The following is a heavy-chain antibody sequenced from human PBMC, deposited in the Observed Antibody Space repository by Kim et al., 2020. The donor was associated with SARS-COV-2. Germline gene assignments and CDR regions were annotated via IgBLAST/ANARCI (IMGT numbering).Heavy chain of an antibody. J-gene: IGHJ4*02. CDR2: SST. D-gene: IGHD4-4*01. V-gene: IGHV3-74*01. Sequence: SSTSYADSVKGGLTITSDNAKITLYLQMNSRRAEDTAVYYCARAREYSRCWGQGTLVTVSS. CDR3: ARAREYSRC.